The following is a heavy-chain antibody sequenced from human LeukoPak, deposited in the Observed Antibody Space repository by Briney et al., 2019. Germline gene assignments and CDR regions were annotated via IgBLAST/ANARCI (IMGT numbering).Heavy chain of an antibody. D-gene: IGHD5-12*01. J-gene: IGHJ4*02. CDR1: GFTFNNYA. V-gene: IGHV3-23*01. Sequence: GGSLRLSCAASGFTFNNYAMSWVRQAPGKGPEWVSTISGSGSNTYYADSVKGRFTISRDNSKNTLYLQMNSLRAEDTAVYYCAKSVRGYTYYFDCWGQGTLVTVSS. CDR3: AKSVRGYTYYFDC. CDR2: ISGSGSNT.